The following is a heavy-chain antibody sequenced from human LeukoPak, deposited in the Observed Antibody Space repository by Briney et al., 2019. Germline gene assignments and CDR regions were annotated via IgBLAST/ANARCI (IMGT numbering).Heavy chain of an antibody. CDR3: AKDREYSIAVAGTDFDY. V-gene: IGHV3-30-3*01. CDR2: ISSDGSNK. CDR1: GFTFSSYT. D-gene: IGHD6-19*01. J-gene: IGHJ4*02. Sequence: GGSLRLSCAASGFTFSSYTMNWVHQAPGKALEWVAFISSDGSNKYYADSVKGRFTISRDNSKNSLYLQMNSLRAEDTAVYYCAKDREYSIAVAGTDFDYWGQGTLVTVSS.